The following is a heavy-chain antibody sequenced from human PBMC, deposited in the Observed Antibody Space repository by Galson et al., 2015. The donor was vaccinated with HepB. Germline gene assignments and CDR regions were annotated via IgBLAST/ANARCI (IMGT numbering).Heavy chain of an antibody. J-gene: IGHJ4*02. D-gene: IGHD3-10*01. Sequence: PALVKPTQTLTLTCTFSGFSLSTKEVGVGWIRQPPGKALEWLALIYWDNDKRYSPSLKSRLTITKETSKNQVVLTMTNMDPVDTGTYYCAHRGYYYGSGSYYTHWGQGLLVTVSS. CDR3: AHRGYYYGSGSYYTH. V-gene: IGHV2-5*02. CDR1: GFSLSTKEVG. CDR2: IYWDNDK.